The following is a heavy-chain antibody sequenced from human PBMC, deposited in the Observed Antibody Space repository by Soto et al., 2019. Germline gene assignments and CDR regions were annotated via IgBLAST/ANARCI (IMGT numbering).Heavy chain of an antibody. Sequence: GGSLRLSCAASGFTFSSYAMSWVRQAPGKGLEWVSAISGSGGSTYYADSVKGRFTISRDNSKNTLYLQMNSLRAEDTAVYYCAKVVVVVAATQEYYFDYWGQGTLVTVSS. J-gene: IGHJ4*02. D-gene: IGHD2-15*01. CDR1: GFTFSSYA. CDR2: ISGSGGST. V-gene: IGHV3-23*01. CDR3: AKVVVVVAATQEYYFDY.